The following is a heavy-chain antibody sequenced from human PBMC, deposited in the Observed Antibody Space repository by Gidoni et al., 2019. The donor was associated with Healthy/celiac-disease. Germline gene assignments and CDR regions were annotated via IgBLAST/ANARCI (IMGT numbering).Heavy chain of an antibody. D-gene: IGHD6-13*01. J-gene: IGHJ4*02. CDR2: IYYSGST. V-gene: IGHV4-39*07. Sequence: QLQLQESGPGLVKPSETLSPTCTVSGGSISSSSYYWGWIRQPPGTGLEWIGSIYYSGSTYYIPSLKSRVTILVDTSKNQFSLKLSSVTAADTAVYYCARSVEQKLVYFDYWGQGTLVTVSS. CDR1: GGSISSSSYY. CDR3: ARSVEQKLVYFDY.